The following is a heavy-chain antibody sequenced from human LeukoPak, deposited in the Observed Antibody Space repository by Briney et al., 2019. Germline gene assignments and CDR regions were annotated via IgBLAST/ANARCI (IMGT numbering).Heavy chain of an antibody. CDR2: IYYSGSA. J-gene: IGHJ4*02. CDR1: GGSISSYY. Sequence: SETLSLTCTVSGGSISSYYWSWIRQPLGKGLEWIGYIYYSGSANYNPSLKSRVTISVDTSKNQFSLKLSSVTAVDTAVYYCARGVRGSYGYYFDYWGQGTLVTVSS. D-gene: IGHD1-26*01. V-gene: IGHV4-59*12. CDR3: ARGVRGSYGYYFDY.